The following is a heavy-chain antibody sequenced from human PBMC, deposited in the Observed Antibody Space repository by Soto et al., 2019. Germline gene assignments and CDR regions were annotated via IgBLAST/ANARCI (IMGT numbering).Heavy chain of an antibody. J-gene: IGHJ6*02. CDR1: GHTFTGYY. CDR3: ARSSGGYSYNGMDV. V-gene: IGHV1-2*02. Sequence: QEQLVQSGAEVKQPGASVKVSCKASGHTFTGYYIHWARQAPGQGLEWMGWINPKSGATKYAQKFQGRVTVTRDTSISTASMELSRLRADDTAVYYCARSSGGYSYNGMDVWGQGTTVTVSS. D-gene: IGHD1-26*01. CDR2: INPKSGAT.